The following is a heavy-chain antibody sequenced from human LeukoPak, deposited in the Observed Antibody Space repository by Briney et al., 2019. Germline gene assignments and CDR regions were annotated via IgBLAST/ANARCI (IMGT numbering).Heavy chain of an antibody. J-gene: IGHJ3*01. Sequence: GGSLRLSCAASGFTFSNYAMHWVRQAPGKGLEWVAVISIDGSNEYYADSVKGRFTISRDNSKNTLYVQMNSLRPEDTAVYYCVRAAWGYCSSGSCPWGAFDVWGQGTMVTGSS. CDR2: ISIDGSNE. D-gene: IGHD2-15*01. CDR3: VRAAWGYCSSGSCPWGAFDV. V-gene: IGHV3-30*04. CDR1: GFTFSNYA.